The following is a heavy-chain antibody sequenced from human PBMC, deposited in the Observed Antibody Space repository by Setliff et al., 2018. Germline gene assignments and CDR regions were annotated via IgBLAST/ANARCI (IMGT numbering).Heavy chain of an antibody. Sequence: ASVKVSCKASGYTFTSYGISWVRQAPGQGLEWMGWISAYNGNTNYAQKLQGRVTMTTDTSTSTVYMELRSLRSDDTAVYYCARDREGIIGGVPSVWGQGTLVTVSS. V-gene: IGHV1-18*01. J-gene: IGHJ4*02. CDR2: ISAYNGNT. D-gene: IGHD1-26*01. CDR3: ARDREGIIGGVPSV. CDR1: GYTFTSYG.